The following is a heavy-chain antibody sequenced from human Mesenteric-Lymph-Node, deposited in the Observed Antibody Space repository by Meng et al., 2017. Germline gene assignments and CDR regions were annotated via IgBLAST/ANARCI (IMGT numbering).Heavy chain of an antibody. CDR2: IYYSGST. V-gene: IGHV4-39*07. J-gene: IGHJ4*02. D-gene: IGHD3-16*02. CDR1: GGSISSSSYY. Sequence: SETLSLTCTVSGGSISSSSYYWGWIRQPPGKGLEWIGSIYYSGSTYYNPSLKSRVTISVDTSKNQFSLKLSSVTAADTAVYYCARGRLLGDYVWGSYRYTPFDYWGQGTLVTVSS. CDR3: ARGRLLGDYVWGSYRYTPFDY.